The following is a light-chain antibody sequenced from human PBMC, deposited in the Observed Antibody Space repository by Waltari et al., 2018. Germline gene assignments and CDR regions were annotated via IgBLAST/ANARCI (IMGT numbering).Light chain of an antibody. CDR3: QKYERLPAT. J-gene: IGKJ1*01. Sequence: EIVLTQSPGTLSLSPGDSATLSCRASQSVSKYLAWYQQKPGQAPRLLIYEASIRASGIPDRFGGSGFGTDFSLTINRLEPEDFAVYYCQKYERLPATFGQGTKVEIK. CDR2: EAS. V-gene: IGKV3-20*01. CDR1: QSVSKY.